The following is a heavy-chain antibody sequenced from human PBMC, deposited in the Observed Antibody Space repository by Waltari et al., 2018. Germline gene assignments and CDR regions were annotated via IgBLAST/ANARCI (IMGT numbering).Heavy chain of an antibody. J-gene: IGHJ4*02. CDR3: ARLKVTTRPTYYFDY. Sequence: QLQLQESGPGLVKPSETLSLTCTVSGGTISSSSYYWGWIRQPPRKGLEGMGSLDYSGITYYNPSLKSRVTISVDTSKNQFSLKLSFVTAADTAVYYCARLKVTTRPTYYFDYWGQGTLVTVSS. CDR1: GGTISSSSYY. V-gene: IGHV4-39*01. CDR2: LDYSGIT. D-gene: IGHD1-1*01.